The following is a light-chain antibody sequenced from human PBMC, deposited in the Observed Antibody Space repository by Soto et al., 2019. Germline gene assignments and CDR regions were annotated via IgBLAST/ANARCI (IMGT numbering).Light chain of an antibody. J-gene: IGKJ4*01. CDR2: VAT. CDR3: QQATSFPLT. Sequence: DIQKTQSPSSVSASVGDKVTITCRASQPISIWLAWYQQKPETAPKLVISVATNVACGVPSRVSGSGSGTDFTLTIRCLQAEDFATYCCQQATSFPLTFGGGTTLE. V-gene: IGKV1-12*01. CDR1: QPISIW.